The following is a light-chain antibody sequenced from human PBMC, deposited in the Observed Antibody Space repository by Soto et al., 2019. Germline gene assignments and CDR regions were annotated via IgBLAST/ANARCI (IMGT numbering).Light chain of an antibody. CDR2: GAS. CDR3: QQYNNWPLT. CDR1: QSVTTN. V-gene: IGKV3-15*01. J-gene: IGKJ4*01. Sequence: EIVMTQSPATLSVSPGERATLSCRASQSVTTNLAWYQQKPGQAPRLLIYGASTRATGIPAGFTGSGSGTEFTLTISSLQSEDFAVYYGQQYNNWPLTFGGGTKVEIK.